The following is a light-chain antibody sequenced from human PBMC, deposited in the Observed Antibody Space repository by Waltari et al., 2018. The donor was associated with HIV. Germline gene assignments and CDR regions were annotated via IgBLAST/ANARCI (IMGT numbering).Light chain of an antibody. CDR3: QSADSSGTYVV. CDR2: KDS. V-gene: IGLV3-25*03. CDR1: ALPKQY. J-gene: IGLJ2*01. Sequence: SYKLTQPPSVSVSPGQTAMITCSGDALPKQYSYWFQQKPGQAPVVVIYKDSERPSGIPERFSGSSSWTAATLTISGVQAEDEADYYCQSADSSGTYVVFGGGTKLTVL.